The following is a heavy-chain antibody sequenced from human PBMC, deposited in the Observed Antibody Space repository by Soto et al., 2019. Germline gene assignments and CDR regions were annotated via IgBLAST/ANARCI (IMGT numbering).Heavy chain of an antibody. Sequence: ESLKVSCKGSGYSFTSYWIGWVRQMPGQGLEWMGIIYPGDSDNRYSPSFQGQVTISADKSIGTAYLQWSSLRASETAMYYCTRHGGYYDSSGHPNWFDPWGQGTLVTVSS. D-gene: IGHD3-22*01. CDR2: IYPGDSDN. V-gene: IGHV5-51*01. CDR3: TRHGGYYDSSGHPNWFDP. J-gene: IGHJ5*02. CDR1: GYSFTSYW.